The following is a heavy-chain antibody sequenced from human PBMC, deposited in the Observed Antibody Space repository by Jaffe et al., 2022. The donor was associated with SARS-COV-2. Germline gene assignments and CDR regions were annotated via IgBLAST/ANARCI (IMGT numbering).Heavy chain of an antibody. Sequence: QVQLVQSGAEVKKPGASVKVSCKASGYTFTSYYMHWVRQAPGQGLEWMGIINPSGGSTSYAQKFQGRVTMTRDTSTSTVYMELSSLRSEDTAVYYCARRSSGWLYYYYGMDVWGQGTTVTVSS. D-gene: IGHD6-19*01. J-gene: IGHJ6*02. CDR3: ARRSSGWLYYYYGMDV. V-gene: IGHV1-46*01. CDR2: INPSGGST. CDR1: GYTFTSYY.